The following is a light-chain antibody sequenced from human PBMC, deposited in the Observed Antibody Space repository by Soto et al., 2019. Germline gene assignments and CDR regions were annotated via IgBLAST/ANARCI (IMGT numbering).Light chain of an antibody. CDR3: SSYTSSSTYV. J-gene: IGLJ1*01. Sequence: QSALTQPASVSGSPGQSITISCTGTSSDVGGYNYVSWYQQHPGKAPKLMIYDVSNRPSGVSSRFSGSKSGNTASLTISGLQAEDEADYYCSSYTSSSTYVFGMGTKLTVL. V-gene: IGLV2-14*01. CDR2: DVS. CDR1: SSDVGGYNY.